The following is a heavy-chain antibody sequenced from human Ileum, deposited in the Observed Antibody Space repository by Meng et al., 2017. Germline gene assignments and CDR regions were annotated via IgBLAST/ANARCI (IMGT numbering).Heavy chain of an antibody. CDR3: TTGKDY. J-gene: IGHJ4*02. Sequence: EVQLVESGGGLVKTWGSLRLSCAGSGFTFSSTWMTWVRQAPGKGLEWVGRIKITTDAGTPDYAAHVKGRFTISINDSKNTLYLQMNSLKTEDTAVYYCTTGKDYWGQGTLVTVSS. CDR2: IKITTDAGTP. CDR1: GFTFSSTW. V-gene: IGHV3-15*01.